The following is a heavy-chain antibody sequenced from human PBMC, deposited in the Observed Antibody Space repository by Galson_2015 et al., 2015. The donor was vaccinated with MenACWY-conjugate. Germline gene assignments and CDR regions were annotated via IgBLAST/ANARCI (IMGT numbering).Heavy chain of an antibody. Sequence: SLRLSCAGSGFIFSDYDMHWVRQAPGKGLEYVSAISTYGGSTYYADSVKGRFSISRDNSKNMLFLQMGSLRVEDTAVYYCARKDGATYGYNDYWDQGTLVIVSS. CDR2: ISTYGGST. D-gene: IGHD5-18*01. V-gene: IGHV3-64*02. CDR1: GFIFSDYD. CDR3: ARKDGATYGYNDY. J-gene: IGHJ4*02.